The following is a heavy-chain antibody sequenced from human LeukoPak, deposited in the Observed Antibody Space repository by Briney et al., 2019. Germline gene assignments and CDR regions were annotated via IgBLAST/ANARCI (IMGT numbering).Heavy chain of an antibody. D-gene: IGHD4-17*01. CDR1: GLTVTNNY. Sequence: PGGSLRLSCVASGLTVTNNYWNWVRQPPGKGPEWISPIYTNGNTQYADSVKGRFTFSRDISKNTLYLQMNSLRVEDTGVYYCVYGDYPLTYWGQGTLVSVSS. CDR2: IYTNGNT. CDR3: VYGDYPLTY. V-gene: IGHV3-66*01. J-gene: IGHJ4*02.